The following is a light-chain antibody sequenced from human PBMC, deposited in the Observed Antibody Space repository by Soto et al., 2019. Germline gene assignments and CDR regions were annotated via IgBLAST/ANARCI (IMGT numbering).Light chain of an antibody. J-gene: IGLJ1*01. CDR2: AVS. Sequence: QSVLTQPGSGSGSPGQSITISCTGTSSDFGGYNFVSWYQHRPGKAPKLMIYAVSNRPSGVSNRFSGSKSGNTASLTISGLQAEDEADYYCCSYTSYSPYVFGTGTKVTVL. CDR1: SSDFGGYNF. V-gene: IGLV2-14*01. CDR3: CSYTSYSPYV.